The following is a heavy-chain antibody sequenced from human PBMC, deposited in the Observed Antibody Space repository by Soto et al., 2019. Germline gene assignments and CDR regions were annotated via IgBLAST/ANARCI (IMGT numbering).Heavy chain of an antibody. CDR2: IWSDGSEK. V-gene: IGHV3-33*01. CDR3: VRDLGRFNFGSAYFVY. J-gene: IGHJ4*02. D-gene: IGHD3-10*01. Sequence: QVQLVESGGGVVQPGRSLRLSCAASGFTFSSNGVHWVRQAPGKGLEWVAVIWSDGSEKYYADSVKGRFSISRDNSKNTLYLHMDSLRAEDTAVYYCVRDLGRFNFGSAYFVYWGQGTLVTVSS. CDR1: GFTFSSNG.